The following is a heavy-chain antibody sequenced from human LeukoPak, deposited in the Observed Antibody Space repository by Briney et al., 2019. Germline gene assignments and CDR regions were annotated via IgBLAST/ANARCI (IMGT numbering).Heavy chain of an antibody. CDR2: INPSGGST. CDR3: ARAPSIEMGKQPTHGGAFDI. V-gene: IGHV1-46*01. Sequence: ASVKVSCKASGYTFTSYYMHWVRQAPGQGLEWVGIINPSGGSTSYAQKFQGRVTMTRDTSTSTVYMELSSLRSEDTAVYYCARAPSIEMGKQPTHGGAFDIWGQGTMVTVSS. CDR1: GYTFTSYY. D-gene: IGHD5-24*01. J-gene: IGHJ3*02.